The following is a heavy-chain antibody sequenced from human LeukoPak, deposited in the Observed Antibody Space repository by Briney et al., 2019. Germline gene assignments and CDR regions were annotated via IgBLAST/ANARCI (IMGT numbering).Heavy chain of an antibody. CDR2: ISTYNGNT. CDR3: ARDLPYSSSWESIDY. V-gene: IGHV1-18*01. J-gene: IGHJ4*02. D-gene: IGHD6-13*01. CDR1: GYTFTSYG. Sequence: ASVKVSCKASGYTFTSYGIIWVRQAPGQGLEWMGWISTYNGNTNYAQKIQGRVTMTTDTSSSTAYMELRSLRSDDTAVYYCARDLPYSSSWESIDYWGQGTLVTVSS.